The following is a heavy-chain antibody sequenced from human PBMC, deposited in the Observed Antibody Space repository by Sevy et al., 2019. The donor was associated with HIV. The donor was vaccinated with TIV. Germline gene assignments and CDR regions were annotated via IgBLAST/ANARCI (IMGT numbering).Heavy chain of an antibody. CDR3: ARGDDYVWGSYRYYFDY. CDR2: INPNSGGT. V-gene: IGHV1-2*02. D-gene: IGHD3-16*02. Sequence: ASVKVSCKASGYTFTGYYMHWVRQAPGQGLAWMGWINPNSGGTNYAQKFQGRVTMTRDTSISTAYMELSRLRSDDTAVYYCARGDDYVWGSYRYYFDYWGQGTLVTVSS. J-gene: IGHJ4*02. CDR1: GYTFTGYY.